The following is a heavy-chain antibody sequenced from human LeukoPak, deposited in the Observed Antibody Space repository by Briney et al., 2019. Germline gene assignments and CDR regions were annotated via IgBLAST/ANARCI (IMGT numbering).Heavy chain of an antibody. V-gene: IGHV3-11*04. CDR1: GVTFSDNY. J-gene: IGHJ5*02. Sequence: PGGSLRLSCAASGVTFSDNYMNWIRQAPRKGLEWVSYISSRANIIYYADSVKGRFTISRDNANNSLSLQMNSLRAEDTAVYYCGRGGLFSSQNWFDPWGGRPLVTVSS. CDR2: ISSRANII. D-gene: IGHD2-21*01. CDR3: GRGGLFSSQNWFDP.